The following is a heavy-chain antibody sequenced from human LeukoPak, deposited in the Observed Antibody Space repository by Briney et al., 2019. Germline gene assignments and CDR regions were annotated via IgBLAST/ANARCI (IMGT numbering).Heavy chain of an antibody. CDR2: IYYGRTT. CDR1: AGSISSSSHH. J-gene: IGHJ4*02. Sequence: SETLSLTCTVSAGSISSSSHHWGWIRQSPGKGLEWIGSIYYGRTTYYNPSLNSRVTISVDTSKNQFSLKLSSVTAADTAVYYCARGLGYYDSSGYYIWGQGTLVTVSS. V-gene: IGHV4-39*07. CDR3: ARGLGYYDSSGYYI. D-gene: IGHD3-22*01.